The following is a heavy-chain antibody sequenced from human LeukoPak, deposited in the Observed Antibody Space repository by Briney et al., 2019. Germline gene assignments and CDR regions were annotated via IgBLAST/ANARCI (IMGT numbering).Heavy chain of an antibody. J-gene: IGHJ5*01. D-gene: IGHD6-19*01. CDR2: IFPDDSDT. CDR3: ARHSDITVADS. CDR1: GYSFTSYW. Sequence: GESLKISCKGSGYSFTSYWIAWVRQMPGKGLEWMGIIFPDDSDTRYSPSFQGLVTISADKSISTAYLQWSSLKASDTAMYYCARHSDITVADSWGQGTLATVSS. V-gene: IGHV5-51*01.